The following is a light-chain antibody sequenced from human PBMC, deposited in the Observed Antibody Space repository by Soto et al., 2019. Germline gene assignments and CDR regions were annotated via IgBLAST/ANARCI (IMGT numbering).Light chain of an antibody. CDR2: GAS. CDR3: QQYNNWPPLT. J-gene: IGKJ4*01. CDR1: QSVSSK. V-gene: IGKV3-15*01. Sequence: VLTQSPGTLSLSPWERATLSCRASQSVSSKLAWYQQKPGQAPRLLMYGASTRATGIPARFSGSGSGTEFTLTISSLQSEDFAVYYCQQYNNWPPLTFGGGTKVDI.